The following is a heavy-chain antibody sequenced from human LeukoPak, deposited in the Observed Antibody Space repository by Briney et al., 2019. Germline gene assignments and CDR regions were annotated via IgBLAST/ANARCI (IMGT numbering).Heavy chain of an antibody. D-gene: IGHD3-22*01. Sequence: NSSETLSLTCTVSGGSISSYYWSWIRQPPGKGLEWIGYIYYSGSTNYNPSLKSRVTISVDTSKNQFSLKLSSVTAADTAVYYCARAFAYCYDSSGYYPGAYYYMDVWGKGTTVTISS. V-gene: IGHV4-59*01. J-gene: IGHJ6*03. CDR3: ARAFAYCYDSSGYYPGAYYYMDV. CDR2: IYYSGST. CDR1: GGSISSYY.